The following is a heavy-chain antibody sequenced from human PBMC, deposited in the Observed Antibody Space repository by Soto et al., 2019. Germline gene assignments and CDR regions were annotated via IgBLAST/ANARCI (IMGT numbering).Heavy chain of an antibody. CDR1: GFTFSSYG. CDR3: AKDEGSEAARPFPDY. D-gene: IGHD6-6*01. CDR2: ISYDGSNK. J-gene: IGHJ4*02. Sequence: GGSLRLSCAASGFTFSSYGMHWVRQAPGKGLEWVAVISYDGSNKYYADSVKGRFTISRDNSKNTLYLQMNSLRAGDTAVYYCAKDEGSEAARPFPDYWGQGTLVTVSS. V-gene: IGHV3-30*18.